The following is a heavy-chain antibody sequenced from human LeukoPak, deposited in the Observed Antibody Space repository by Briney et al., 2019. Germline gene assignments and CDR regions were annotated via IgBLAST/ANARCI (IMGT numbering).Heavy chain of an antibody. Sequence: GASVKVSCKASGYTFTSYDINWVRQATGQGLEWMGWMSPNSGNTGYAQKFQGRVTMTRNTSISTAYMELSSLRSEDTAVYYCARSLFDRPPNDAFDIWGQGTMVTVSS. V-gene: IGHV1-8*01. CDR1: GYTFTSYD. CDR2: MSPNSGNT. J-gene: IGHJ3*02. CDR3: ARSLFDRPPNDAFDI.